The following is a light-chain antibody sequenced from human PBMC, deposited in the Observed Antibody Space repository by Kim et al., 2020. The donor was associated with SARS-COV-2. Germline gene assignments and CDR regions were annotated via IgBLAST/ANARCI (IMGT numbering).Light chain of an antibody. Sequence: QLVLTQSSSASASLGSSVKLTCTLSSGHSSYIIAWHQQQPGKAPRYLMKLEGSGSYNKGSGVPNRFSGSSSGADRYLTISNLQSEDEADYYCETWDNNTRVCGGGTQLTVL. J-gene: IGLJ3*02. CDR1: SGHSSYI. V-gene: IGLV4-60*03. CDR3: ETWDNNTRV. CDR2: LEGSGSY.